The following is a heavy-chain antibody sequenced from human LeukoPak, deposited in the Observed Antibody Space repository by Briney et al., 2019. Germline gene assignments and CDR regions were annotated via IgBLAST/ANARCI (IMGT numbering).Heavy chain of an antibody. CDR2: ISGNSVST. CDR3: VRAYSSSWYDF. D-gene: IGHD6-13*01. CDR1: GLTFSSYA. V-gene: IGHV3-23*01. J-gene: IGHJ5*01. Sequence: PGGSLRLSCAASGLTFSSYAMSWVRQAPGKGLEWVSGISGNSVSTYYADSVKGRFTISRDNSKNTLFLQMSSLRAEDTAVYYCVRAYSSSWYDFWGQGTLVTVSS.